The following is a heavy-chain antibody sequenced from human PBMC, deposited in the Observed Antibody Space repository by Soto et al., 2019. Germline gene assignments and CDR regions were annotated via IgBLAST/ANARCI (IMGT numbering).Heavy chain of an antibody. CDR1: GGSFSGYY. Sequence: SETLSLTCAVYGGSFSGYYWSWIRQPPGKGLEWIGEINHSGSTNYNPSLKSRVTISVDTSKNQFSLKLSSVTAADTAVYYCAREHSVVVPAAKPSYYYYYGMDVWGQGTTVTVSS. CDR3: AREHSVVVPAAKPSYYYYYGMDV. V-gene: IGHV4-34*01. CDR2: INHSGST. J-gene: IGHJ6*02. D-gene: IGHD2-2*01.